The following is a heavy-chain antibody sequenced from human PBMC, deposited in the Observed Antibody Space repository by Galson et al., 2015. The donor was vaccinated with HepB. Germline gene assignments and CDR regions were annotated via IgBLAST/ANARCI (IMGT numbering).Heavy chain of an antibody. V-gene: IGHV3-30*04. CDR1: GFTFSSYA. D-gene: IGHD4-23*01. CDR3: AKWATVENSWWYFDL. CDR2: ISYDGSNK. Sequence: SLRLSCAASGFTFSSYAMHWVRQAPGKGLEWVAVISYDGSNKYYADSVKGRFTISRDNSKNTLYLQMNSLRAEDTAVYYCAKWATVENSWWYFDLWGRGTLVTVSS. J-gene: IGHJ2*01.